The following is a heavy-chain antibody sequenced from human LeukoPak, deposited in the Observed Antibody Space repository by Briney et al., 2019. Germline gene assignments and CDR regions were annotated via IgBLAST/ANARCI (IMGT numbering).Heavy chain of an antibody. J-gene: IGHJ4*02. CDR3: TRDALFGSGRTHLDF. CDR2: IKHDGSEA. Sequence: GGSLRLSCAASGLTFSSYGMHWVRQAPGKGLEWVANIKHDGSEAHYVDSVKGRFTISRDNAKNSLSLQMNSLNVDDTGVYFCTRDALFGSGRTHLDFWSQGTLVSVSS. V-gene: IGHV3-7*04. CDR1: GLTFSSYG. D-gene: IGHD3-10*01.